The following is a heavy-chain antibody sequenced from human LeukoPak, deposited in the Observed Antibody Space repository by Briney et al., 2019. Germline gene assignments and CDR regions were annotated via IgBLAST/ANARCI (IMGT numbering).Heavy chain of an antibody. CDR3: AASNRGYDPPGGY. V-gene: IGHV1-58*01. J-gene: IGHJ4*02. D-gene: IGHD5-12*01. CDR1: GFTFTSSA. Sequence: GASVKVSCKASGFTFTSSAVQWVRQARGQRLEWIGWIVVGSGNTNYAQKFQERVTITRDMSTSTAYMELSSLRSEDTAVYYCAASNRGYDPPGGYWGQGTLVTVSP. CDR2: IVVGSGNT.